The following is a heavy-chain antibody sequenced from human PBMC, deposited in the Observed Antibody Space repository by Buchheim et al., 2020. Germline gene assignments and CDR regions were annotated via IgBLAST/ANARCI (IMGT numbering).Heavy chain of an antibody. CDR1: GGSISSGGYS. Sequence: QLQLQESGSGLVKPSQTLSLTCAVSGGSISSGGYSWSWIRQPPGKGLEWIGYIYHSGSTYYNPSLKSRVTKSVDRSKNQFSLKLSSVTAADTTVDYCARDHCSSTSCYGMDVWGQGTT. D-gene: IGHD2-2*01. V-gene: IGHV4-30-2*01. J-gene: IGHJ6*01. CDR2: IYHSGST. CDR3: ARDHCSSTSCYGMDV.